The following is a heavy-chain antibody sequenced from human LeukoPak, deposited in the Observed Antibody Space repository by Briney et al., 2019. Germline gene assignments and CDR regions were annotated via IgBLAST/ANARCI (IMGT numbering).Heavy chain of an antibody. J-gene: IGHJ3*02. V-gene: IGHV4-59*08. CDR2: IYYSGST. Sequence: SETLSLTCTVSGGSINSYYWSWIRQPPGKGLEWIGYIYYSGSTDYNPSLKSRVTISLDTSKSQFSLSLSSVTAADTAVYYCARGIDITGTTGAFDIWGQGTMVTVSS. CDR1: GGSINSYY. CDR3: ARGIDITGTTGAFDI. D-gene: IGHD1-7*01.